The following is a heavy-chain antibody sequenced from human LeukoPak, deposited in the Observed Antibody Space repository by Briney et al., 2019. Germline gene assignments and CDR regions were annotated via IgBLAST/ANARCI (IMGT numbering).Heavy chain of an antibody. J-gene: IGHJ4*02. CDR1: GGSIRSSYYY. CDR3: ARALQPGPDY. CDR2: IYYSGST. Sequence: SETLSLTCTVSGGSIRSSYYYWGWIRQPPGKGLEWIGYIYYSGSTNYNPSLKSRVTISVDTSKNQFSLKLSSVTAADTAVYYCARALQPGPDYWGQGTLVTVSS. V-gene: IGHV4-61*05. D-gene: IGHD4-11*01.